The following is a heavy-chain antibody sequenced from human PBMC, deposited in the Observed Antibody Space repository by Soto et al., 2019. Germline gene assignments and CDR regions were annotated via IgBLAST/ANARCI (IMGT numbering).Heavy chain of an antibody. CDR3: AKGRGGSGSLTPRFDF. V-gene: IGHV3-23*04. D-gene: IGHD3-10*01. CDR2: ISGGGDTT. CDR1: GFTFNNYA. J-gene: IGHJ4*02. Sequence: EVQLVESGGGLVQPGGSLRLSCAASGFTFNNYAMTWVRQAPGKGLEWVSAISGGGDTTSYADSVKGRFTVSRDGSKNTLYLQMSSLRAEDTALYYCAKGRGGSGSLTPRFDFWGQGTLVTVSS.